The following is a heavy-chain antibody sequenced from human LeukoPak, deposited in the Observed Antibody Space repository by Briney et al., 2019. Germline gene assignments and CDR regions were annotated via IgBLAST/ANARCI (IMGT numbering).Heavy chain of an antibody. CDR1: GFTFSTYW. D-gene: IGHD4-17*01. CDR2: IKQDASEK. V-gene: IGHV3-7*01. J-gene: IGHJ4*02. CDR3: ARDVNDRYGEKFDY. Sequence: GGSLRLSCAASGFTFSTYWMSWVRQAPGKGQEWVANIKQDASEKYYVDSVKGRFTISRDNAKNSLYLQMNSLRVEDTALYYCARDVNDRYGEKFDYWGQGTLVTVSS.